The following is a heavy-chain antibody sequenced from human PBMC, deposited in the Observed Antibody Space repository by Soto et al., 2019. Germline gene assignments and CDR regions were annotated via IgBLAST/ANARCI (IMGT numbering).Heavy chain of an antibody. V-gene: IGHV4-59*01. D-gene: IGHD5-18*01. Sequence: SETLALTCTVSGGSISSYYWSWIRQPPGKGLEWIGYIYYSGSTNYNPSLKSRVTISVDTSKNQFSLKLSSVTAADTAVYYCARSGTAMDNARFDPWGQGTLVTVSS. CDR1: GGSISSYY. CDR2: IYYSGST. J-gene: IGHJ5*02. CDR3: ARSGTAMDNARFDP.